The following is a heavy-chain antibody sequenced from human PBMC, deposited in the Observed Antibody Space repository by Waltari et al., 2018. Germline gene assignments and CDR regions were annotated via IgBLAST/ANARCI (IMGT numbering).Heavy chain of an antibody. D-gene: IGHD3-3*01. Sequence: EVQLVESGGGLVQPGASLRLACAASGFTFDNYEMNWVRQAPGNGLEWIAYISSSGSAIYYADSVKGRFTISRDNAKNSLYVQLSSLRAEDTAVYYCAREKKREGILDVWGQGTTVTVSS. CDR2: ISSSGSAI. V-gene: IGHV3-48*03. J-gene: IGHJ6*02. CDR3: AREKKREGILDV. CDR1: GFTFDNYE.